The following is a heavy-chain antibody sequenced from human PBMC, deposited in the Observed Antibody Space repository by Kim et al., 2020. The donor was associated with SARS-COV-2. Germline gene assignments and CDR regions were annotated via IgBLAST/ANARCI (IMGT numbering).Heavy chain of an antibody. J-gene: IGHJ4*02. CDR3: AREGGRGTPVFSRGYYFDY. CDR1: GGSISSYY. V-gene: IGHV4-59*01. Sequence: SETLSLTCTVSGGSISSYYWSWIRQPPGKGLEWIGYIYYSGSTNYNPSLKSRVTISVDTSKNQFSLKLSSVTAADTAVYYCAREGGRGTPVFSRGYYFDYWGQGTLVTVSS. D-gene: IGHD1-1*01. CDR2: IYYSGST.